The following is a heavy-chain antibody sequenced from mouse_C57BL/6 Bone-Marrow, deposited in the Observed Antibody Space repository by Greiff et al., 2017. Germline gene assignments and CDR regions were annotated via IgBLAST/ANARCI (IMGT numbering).Heavy chain of an antibody. CDR1: GFTFSDYG. V-gene: IGHV5-17*01. CDR2: ISSGSSTI. J-gene: IGHJ3*01. Sequence: EVKLVESGGGLVKPGGSLKLSCAASGFTFSDYGMNWVRQAPEKGLEWVAYISSGSSTIYYADTVKGRFTITRDNAKNTLFLQMTSLRSEDTAMYYCARGKPAWFAYWGQGTLVTVSA. CDR3: ARGKPAWFAY.